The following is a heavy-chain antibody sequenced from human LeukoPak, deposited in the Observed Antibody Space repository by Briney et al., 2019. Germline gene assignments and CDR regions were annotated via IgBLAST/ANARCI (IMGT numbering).Heavy chain of an antibody. CDR3: ARVRIDCSSTSCYRERFDY. V-gene: IGHV4-30-4*08. CDR1: GGPISSGDYY. CDR2: IYYSGST. Sequence: SETLSLTCTVSGGPISSGDYYWSWIRQPPGKGLEWIGYIYYSGSTYYNPSLKSRVTISVDTSKNQFSLKLSSVTAADTAVYYCARVRIDCSSTSCYRERFDYWGQGTLVTVSS. J-gene: IGHJ4*02. D-gene: IGHD2-2*01.